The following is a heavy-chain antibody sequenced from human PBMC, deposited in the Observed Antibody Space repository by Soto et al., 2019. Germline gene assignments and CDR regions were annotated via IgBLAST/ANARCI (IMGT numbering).Heavy chain of an antibody. CDR1: GYSFTSYL. J-gene: IGHJ6*01. V-gene: IGHV5-10-1*01. D-gene: IGHD5-18*01. CDR3: ERHTYYYYGMAV. Sequence: GESLKNSCKGSGYSFTSYLISWVRQMPGKGLEWMVRIDPSDSYTNYSPSFQGNVTISADKSISTAYLQWSSLKASDTAMYYCERHTYYYYGMAVWGQGTTVTLSS. CDR2: IDPSDSYT.